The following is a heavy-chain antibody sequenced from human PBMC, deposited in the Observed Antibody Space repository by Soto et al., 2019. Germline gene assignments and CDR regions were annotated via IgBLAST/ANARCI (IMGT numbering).Heavy chain of an antibody. J-gene: IGHJ4*01. CDR1: GYTFTRYG. CDR2: ISTYTGHT. V-gene: IGHV1-18*01. CDR3: ASGSDFDY. Sequence: QVQLVQSGVEVKKPGASVKVSCKASGYTFTRYGISWVRQAPGQGLEWMGWISTYTGHTDYSQKLQGRVTMTTDTSTSTAYMELRSLRSDDTAVYYCASGSDFDYWGHGTLVTVSS.